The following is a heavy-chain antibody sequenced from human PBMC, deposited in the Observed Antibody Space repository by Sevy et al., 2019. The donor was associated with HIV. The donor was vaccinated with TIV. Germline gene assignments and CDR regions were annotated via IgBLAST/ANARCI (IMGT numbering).Heavy chain of an antibody. Sequence: ASVKVSCKASGYTFTSYGISWVRQAPGQGLEWMGWISAYNGDTNYAQKLQGRVTMTTDTSTSTAYMELTSRRSDDTAVYFCARGYYDFWSGYYHRDAFDSWGQGTRVTVSS. D-gene: IGHD3-3*01. CDR1: GYTFTSYG. V-gene: IGHV1-18*01. CDR3: ARGYYDFWSGYYHRDAFDS. CDR2: ISAYNGDT. J-gene: IGHJ3*02.